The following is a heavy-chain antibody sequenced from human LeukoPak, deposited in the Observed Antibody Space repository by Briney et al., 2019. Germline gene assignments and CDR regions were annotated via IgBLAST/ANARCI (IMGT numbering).Heavy chain of an antibody. CDR3: AKWGAAYDFWSGYLPNWFDP. J-gene: IGHJ5*02. Sequence: GGSLRLSCAASGFTVSSNYMSWVRQAPGKGLEWVSVIYSGGSTYYADSVKGRFTISRDNSKNTLYLQMNSLRAEDTAVYYCAKWGAAYDFWSGYLPNWFDPWGQGTLVTVSS. V-gene: IGHV3-53*01. CDR1: GFTVSSNY. D-gene: IGHD3-3*01. CDR2: IYSGGST.